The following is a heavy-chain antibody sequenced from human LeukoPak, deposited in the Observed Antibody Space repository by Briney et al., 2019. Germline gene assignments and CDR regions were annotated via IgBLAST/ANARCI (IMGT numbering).Heavy chain of an antibody. CDR3: ARVPSGSYYHFDY. J-gene: IGHJ4*02. Sequence: GGSLRLSCAASGFTFSTYAMSWVRQAPGKGLEWVSVIYSGGSTYYADSVKGRFTISRDNSENTLYLQMNSLRAEDTAVYYCARVPSGSYYHFDYWGQGTLVTVSS. CDR1: GFTFSTYA. V-gene: IGHV3-66*01. D-gene: IGHD1-26*01. CDR2: IYSGGST.